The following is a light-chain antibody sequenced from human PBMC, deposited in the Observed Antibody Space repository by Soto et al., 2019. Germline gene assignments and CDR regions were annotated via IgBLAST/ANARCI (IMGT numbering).Light chain of an antibody. V-gene: IGKV1-5*01. CDR1: QSISSW. CDR3: QQRSGWYT. Sequence: DIQMTQSPSFLSASLGDRVTITCRASQSISSWLAWYQQKPGKAPKLLIYAASSLQSGVPSRFSGSGSGTDFTLTISSLEPEDFAIYYCQQRSGWYTFGQGTKVDI. J-gene: IGKJ2*01. CDR2: AAS.